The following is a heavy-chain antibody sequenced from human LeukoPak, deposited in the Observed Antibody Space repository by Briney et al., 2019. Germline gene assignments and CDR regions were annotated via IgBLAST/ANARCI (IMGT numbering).Heavy chain of an antibody. J-gene: IGHJ4*02. Sequence: GGSLRLSCAASGFTFSSYGMHWVRQAPGKGLEWVAFIRYDGSNKYYADSVKGRFTISRDNSKNTLYLQMNSLRAEDTAVYYCAREGLAVAVFTFDYWGQGTLVTVSS. CDR3: AREGLAVAVFTFDY. CDR1: GFTFSSYG. CDR2: IRYDGSNK. V-gene: IGHV3-30*02. D-gene: IGHD6-19*01.